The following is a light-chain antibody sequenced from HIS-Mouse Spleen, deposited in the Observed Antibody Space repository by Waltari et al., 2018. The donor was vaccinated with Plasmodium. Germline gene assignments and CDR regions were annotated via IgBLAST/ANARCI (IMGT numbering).Light chain of an antibody. CDR3: QQYGSSPLT. J-gene: IGKJ4*01. CDR2: GAS. CDR1: QSGSSSY. V-gene: IGKV3-20*01. Sequence: EIVLTPSPGTLSLSPGKRATLSCRASQSGSSSYLAWYQQKPGQAPRLLIYGASSRATGIPDRFSGSGSGTDFTLTISRLEPEDFAVYYCQQYGSSPLTFGGGTKVEIK.